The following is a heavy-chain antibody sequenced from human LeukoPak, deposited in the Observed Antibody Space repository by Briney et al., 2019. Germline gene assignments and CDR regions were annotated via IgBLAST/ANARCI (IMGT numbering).Heavy chain of an antibody. CDR3: ARLDYSSGYAADH. Sequence: SETLSLTCTVSGGSISSYYWSWIRQPPGKGLEWIGYIYYSGSATYNPSLKSRVTISVDTSKNQFSLRVSSVTAADTALYYCARLDYSSGYAADHWGQGTLVTVSS. D-gene: IGHD3-22*01. J-gene: IGHJ4*02. CDR2: IYYSGSA. V-gene: IGHV4-59*08. CDR1: GGSISSYY.